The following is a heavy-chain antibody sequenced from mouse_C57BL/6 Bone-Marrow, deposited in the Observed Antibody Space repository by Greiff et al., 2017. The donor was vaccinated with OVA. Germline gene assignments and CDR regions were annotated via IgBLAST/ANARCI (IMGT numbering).Heavy chain of an antibody. Sequence: VQLQQSGPELVKPGASVKISCKASGYAFTSSWMNWVKQRPGQGLEWIGRIYPGDGDTNYNEKFKGKATLTADKSSSTAYMQLSSLTSEDSAVYYCARHDDGYYADDFDYWGQGTTLTVSS. J-gene: IGHJ2*01. V-gene: IGHV1-82*01. CDR2: IYPGDGDT. CDR1: GYAFTSSW. CDR3: ARHDDGYYADDFDY. D-gene: IGHD2-3*01.